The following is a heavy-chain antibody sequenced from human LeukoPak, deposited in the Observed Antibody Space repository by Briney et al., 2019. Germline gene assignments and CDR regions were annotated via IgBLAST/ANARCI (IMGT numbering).Heavy chain of an antibody. CDR1: GDSVSSNSAG. Sequence: QTLSLTCAISGDSVSSNSAGWNWGSQSPSRGLEWLGRTYYRSKWYNDSAVSVKSRITLTADTSTSQFSLQLNSVTPENTAVYYCASEGPSNASAMWGQATTATLSS. J-gene: IGHJ3*02. V-gene: IGHV6-1*01. CDR3: ASEGPSNASAM. D-gene: IGHD4-11*01. CDR2: TYYRSKWYN.